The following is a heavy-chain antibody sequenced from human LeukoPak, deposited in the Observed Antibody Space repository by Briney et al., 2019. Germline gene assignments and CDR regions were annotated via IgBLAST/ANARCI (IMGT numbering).Heavy chain of an antibody. V-gene: IGHV5-10-1*01. J-gene: IGHJ4*02. CDR2: MDPSDSYT. CDR1: GYSFSSYW. Sequence: GESLKISCKGSGYSFSSYWISWVRQMPGKGLEWMGSMDPSDSYTNYSPSFQDHVTISADKSISTAYLQWRSLKASDTAMYYCARRDGYNPLDYWGQGTLVTVSS. D-gene: IGHD5-24*01. CDR3: ARRDGYNPLDY.